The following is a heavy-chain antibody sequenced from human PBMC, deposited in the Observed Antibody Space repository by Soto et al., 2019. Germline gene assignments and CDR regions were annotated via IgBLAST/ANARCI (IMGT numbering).Heavy chain of an antibody. V-gene: IGHV1-69*13. Sequence: AVKVSCKACGGTFSSYAISWVRQAPGQGLEWMGGIIPIFGTANYAQKFQGRVTITADESTSTAYMELSSLRSEDTAVYYCARDRMVRGVPFPPPYYYYGMDVWGQGTTVTVSS. CDR1: GGTFSSYA. CDR2: IIPIFGTA. J-gene: IGHJ6*02. D-gene: IGHD3-10*01. CDR3: ARDRMVRGVPFPPPYYYYGMDV.